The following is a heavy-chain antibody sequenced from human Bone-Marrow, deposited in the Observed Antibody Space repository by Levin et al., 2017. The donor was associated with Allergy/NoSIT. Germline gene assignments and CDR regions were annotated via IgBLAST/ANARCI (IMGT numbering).Heavy chain of an antibody. Sequence: ASVKVSCKASGGTFNNFAFSWVRQAPGQGLEWMGGIIPIFHTSNYAQKFQGRVTVTADHSTSTAYIELSSLRSEDTAVYFCAATPRYCTGGSCFQGEIDYWGQGTLVTVSS. CDR1: GGTFNNFA. CDR3: AATPRYCTGGSCFQGEIDY. J-gene: IGHJ4*02. D-gene: IGHD2-8*02. V-gene: IGHV1-69*13. CDR2: IIPIFHTS.